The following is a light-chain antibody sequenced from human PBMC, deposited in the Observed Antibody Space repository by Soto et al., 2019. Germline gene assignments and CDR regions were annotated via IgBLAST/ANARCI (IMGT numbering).Light chain of an antibody. CDR1: SSNIGAGYD. Sequence: QLVLTQPPSVSGAPGQRVTISCTGSSSNIGAGYDVHWYQQLPGTAPKLLIYGNSNRPSGVPDRFSGSKSGTSASLAITGLQAEDEADYYCPSYDSSLSAGVFGAGTKVTVL. J-gene: IGLJ1*01. CDR3: PSYDSSLSAGV. CDR2: GNS. V-gene: IGLV1-40*01.